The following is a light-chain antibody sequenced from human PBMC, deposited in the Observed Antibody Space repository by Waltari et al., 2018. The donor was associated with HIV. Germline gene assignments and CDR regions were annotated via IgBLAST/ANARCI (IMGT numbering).Light chain of an antibody. CDR2: HDH. V-gene: IGLV1-44*01. Sequence: QSVLTQPPSLAAAPGHKINISCSGVGSNIRSRTAHGYQQLPSRPPKLIIHHDHRRPSGVSDRFTASKSGTSASLFISKLQAADEATYYCAAWDDSLSGFVFGGGT. CDR1: GSNIRSRT. CDR3: AAWDDSLSGFV. J-gene: IGLJ3*02.